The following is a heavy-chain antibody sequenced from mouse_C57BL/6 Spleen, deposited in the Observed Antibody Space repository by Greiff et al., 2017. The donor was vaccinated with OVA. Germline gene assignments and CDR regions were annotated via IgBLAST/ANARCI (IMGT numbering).Heavy chain of an antibody. V-gene: IGHV1-54*01. CDR3: ARGGTTASSWWYVDY. J-gene: IGHJ2*01. CDR1: GYAFTNYL. CDR2: INPGSGGT. D-gene: IGHD1-2*01. Sequence: VKLQESGAELVRPGTSVKVSCKASGYAFTNYLIEWVKQRPGKGLEWIGVINPGSGGTNYNAKFKGKATLTAAHSSSTAYMQLSNLKSEDSAVYVCARGGTTASSWWYVDYWGQGTTRTVSS.